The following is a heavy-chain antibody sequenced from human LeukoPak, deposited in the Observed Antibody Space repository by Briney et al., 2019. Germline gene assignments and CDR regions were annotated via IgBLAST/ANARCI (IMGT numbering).Heavy chain of an antibody. CDR2: IYPGDSDT. D-gene: IGHD6-13*01. V-gene: IGHV5-51*01. CDR3: ASHYGGQQFEIDAFDI. CDR1: GYSFTSYW. Sequence: GESLKISCKGSGYSFTSYWIGWVRQMPGKGLEWMGIIYPGDSDTRYSPSFQGQVTTSADKSISTAYLQWSSLKASDTAMYYCASHYGGQQFEIDAFDIWGQGTMVTVSS. J-gene: IGHJ3*02.